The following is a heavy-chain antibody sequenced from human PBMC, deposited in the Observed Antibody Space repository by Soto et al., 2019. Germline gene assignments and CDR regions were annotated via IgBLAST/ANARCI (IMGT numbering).Heavy chain of an antibody. CDR1: GFTFSSYG. Sequence: AGSLTLSCAASGFTFSSYGMHWVGQAPGKGLEWVAVISYDGSNKYYADSVKSRFTISRDNSKNQLYLQMNSLRAEDTAVYYCAREQYSDGYCSAYWGQGTLVTVSS. J-gene: IGHJ4*02. CDR3: AREQYSDGYCSAY. D-gene: IGHD5-18*01. CDR2: ISYDGSNK. V-gene: IGHV3-30*03.